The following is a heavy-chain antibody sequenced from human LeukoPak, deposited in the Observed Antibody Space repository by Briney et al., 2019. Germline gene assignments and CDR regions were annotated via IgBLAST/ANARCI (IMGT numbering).Heavy chain of an antibody. CDR3: VRDVGAVRGEVYFDY. D-gene: IGHD3-10*01. CDR1: GFTFSSYS. J-gene: IGHJ4*02. Sequence: GGSLRLSCAASGFTFSSYSMNWVRQAPGKGLEGVSSISSSSSYIYYADSVKHRFTISRDNTKNLLYLEMNSLRAEDTAMYFCVRDVGAVRGEVYFDYWGQGTLVTVSS. V-gene: IGHV3-21*06. CDR2: ISSSSSYI.